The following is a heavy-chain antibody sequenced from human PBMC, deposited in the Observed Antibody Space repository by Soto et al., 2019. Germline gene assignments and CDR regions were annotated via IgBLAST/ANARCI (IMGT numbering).Heavy chain of an antibody. CDR1: GGSFSGYY. CDR2: INHSGST. J-gene: IGHJ6*02. CDR3: ARAGYYGMDV. V-gene: IGHV4-34*01. Sequence: SSETLSLTCAVYGGSFSGYYWSWIRQPPGKGLEWIGEINHSGSTNYNPSLKSRVTISVDTSKNQFSLKLSSVTAADTAVYYCARAGYYGMDVWGQGTTVTVSS.